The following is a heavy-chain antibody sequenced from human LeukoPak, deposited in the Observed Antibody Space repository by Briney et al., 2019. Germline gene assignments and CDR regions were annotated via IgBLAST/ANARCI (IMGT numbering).Heavy chain of an antibody. CDR1: GGSASSYY. D-gene: IGHD1-1*01. CDR3: ARGLGLNWSEYYLDY. V-gene: IGHV4-59*02. CDR2: IYYSGST. J-gene: IGHJ4*02. Sequence: SETLSLTCTVSGGSASSYYWSWIRQPPGKGLEWIGYIYYSGSTNYNPSLKSRVTISVDTSKNQFSLKLSSVTAADTAVYYCARGLGLNWSEYYLDYWGQGTLVTVSS.